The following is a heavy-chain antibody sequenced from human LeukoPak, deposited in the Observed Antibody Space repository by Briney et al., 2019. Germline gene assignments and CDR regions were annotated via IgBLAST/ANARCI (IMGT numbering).Heavy chain of an antibody. CDR2: IYWVDDK. Sequence: SGPTLVNPTQTLTLTCTFSGFSLTTSGVGVGWIRQPPGKALEWLALIYWVDDKRYSPSLKTRLTITKDTSKNQVVLTVTNMDPVDTATYYCAHSKRHFSSPSLDYWGQGTLVTVSS. J-gene: IGHJ4*02. V-gene: IGHV2-5*02. D-gene: IGHD2-2*01. CDR3: AHSKRHFSSPSLDY. CDR1: GFSLTTSGVG.